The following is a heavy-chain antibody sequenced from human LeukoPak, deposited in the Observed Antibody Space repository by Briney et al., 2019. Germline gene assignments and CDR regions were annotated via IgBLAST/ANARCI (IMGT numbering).Heavy chain of an antibody. D-gene: IGHD3-10*01. CDR3: AKVAKYYYGSETYYFFEH. V-gene: IGHV3-72*01. CDR1: GFTFSDHY. Sequence: GGSLRLSCAASGFTFSDHYMDWVRQAPGKGLEWVGRTRNKANSYITEYAASVEGRFTISRDNAKNSLYLQMNSLRVEDMAVYYCAKVAKYYYGSETYYFFEHWGQGTPVTASS. CDR2: TRNKANSYIT. J-gene: IGHJ4*02.